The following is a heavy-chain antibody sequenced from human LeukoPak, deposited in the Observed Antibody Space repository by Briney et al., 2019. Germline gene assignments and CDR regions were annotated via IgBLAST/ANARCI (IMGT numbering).Heavy chain of an antibody. J-gene: IGHJ4*02. CDR3: ASSHYYDSSGYYYYHYFDY. CDR1: GGSISSYY. V-gene: IGHV4-59*12. Sequence: PSETLSLTCTVSGGSISSYYWSWIRQPPGKGLEWIGYIYYSGSTNYNPSLKSRVTISVDTSKNQFSLKLSSVTAADTAVYYCASSHYYDSSGYYYYHYFDYWGQGTLVTVSS. D-gene: IGHD3-22*01. CDR2: IYYSGST.